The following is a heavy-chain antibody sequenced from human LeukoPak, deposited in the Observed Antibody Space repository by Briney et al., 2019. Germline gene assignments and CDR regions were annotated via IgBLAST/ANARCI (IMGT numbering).Heavy chain of an antibody. D-gene: IGHD3-16*01. V-gene: IGHV1-2*06. CDR3: ARLLGDFEY. Sequence: GASVKVSCKASGYTFTDYYMHWVRQAPGQGLEWMGRINPKSGGTSFAQKFQGRVTMTRDTSISTAYMELSRLRSDETAVYYCARLLGDFEYWGQGTLVTVSS. CDR2: INPKSGGT. J-gene: IGHJ4*02. CDR1: GYTFTDYY.